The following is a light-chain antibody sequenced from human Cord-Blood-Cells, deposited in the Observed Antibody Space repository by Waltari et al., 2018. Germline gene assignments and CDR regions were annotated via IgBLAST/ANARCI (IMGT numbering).Light chain of an antibody. J-gene: IGLJ3*02. CDR3: AAWDDSLNGWV. V-gene: IGLV1-44*01. Sequence: QSVLTQPPSASGTPGQRVTISCSGSSSNIGSNTVNWYQQLPGTAPKLLISSNKQRPSGVPGRFSGSKSGTSASLAISGLQSEDEADYYCAAWDDSLNGWVFGGGTKLTVL. CDR1: SSNIGSNT. CDR2: SNK.